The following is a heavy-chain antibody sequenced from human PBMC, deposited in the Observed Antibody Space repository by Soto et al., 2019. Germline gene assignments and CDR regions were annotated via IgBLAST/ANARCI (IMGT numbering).Heavy chain of an antibody. J-gene: IGHJ4*02. CDR1: GGTFSSCA. D-gene: IGHD6-25*01. V-gene: IGHV1-69*13. CDR3: ARSSGGNRALIFDY. Sequence: GASVKVSCKASGGTFSSCAISWVRQAPGQGLEWMGGIIPIFGTANYAQKFQGRVTITADESTSTAYMELSSLRSEDTAVYYCARSSGGNRALIFDYWGQGTLVTVSS. CDR2: IIPIFGTA.